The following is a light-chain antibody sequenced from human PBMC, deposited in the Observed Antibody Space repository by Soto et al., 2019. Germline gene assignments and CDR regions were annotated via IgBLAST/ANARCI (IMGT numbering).Light chain of an antibody. CDR2: DAS. CDR3: QQRSNSPWT. Sequence: EIVLTQSPATLSLSPGERATLSCWASQSVSSYLAWYQHKPGQAPRLLIYDASNRATGIPARFSGSGSGTDFTLTISSLEPEDFAVYYCQQRSNSPWTSGMGNKADIK. CDR1: QSVSSY. V-gene: IGKV3-11*01. J-gene: IGKJ1*01.